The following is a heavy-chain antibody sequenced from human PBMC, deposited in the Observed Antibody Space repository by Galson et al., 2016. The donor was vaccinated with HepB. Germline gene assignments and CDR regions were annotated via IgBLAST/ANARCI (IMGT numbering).Heavy chain of an antibody. CDR2: IYSGGST. V-gene: IGHV3-53*05. CDR3: AKGRYSGYDPGSWFDP. CDR1: GFTVSSNH. Sequence: SLRLSCAASGFTVSSNHMSWVRQAPGKGLEWVSVIYSGGSTYYADSVKGRFTVSRDNSMNTLYLQMDSLRPGETAVYYCAKGRYSGYDPGSWFDPWGQGTLVAVSS. D-gene: IGHD5-12*01. J-gene: IGHJ5*02.